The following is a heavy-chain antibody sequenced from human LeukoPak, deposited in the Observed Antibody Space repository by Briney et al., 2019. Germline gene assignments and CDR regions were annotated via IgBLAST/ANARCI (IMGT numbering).Heavy chain of an antibody. V-gene: IGHV4-59*01. D-gene: IGHD2/OR15-2a*01. CDR3: ARVKGNYFTAYYFDY. J-gene: IGHJ4*02. CDR2: IYYSGST. Sequence: PSETLSLTCTVSGGSISSYYWSWIRQPPGKGLEWIGYIYYSGSTNYNPSLKSRVTISVDTSKNQFSLKLSSVTAADTAVYYCARVKGNYFTAYYFDYWGQGTPVTVSS. CDR1: GGSISSYY.